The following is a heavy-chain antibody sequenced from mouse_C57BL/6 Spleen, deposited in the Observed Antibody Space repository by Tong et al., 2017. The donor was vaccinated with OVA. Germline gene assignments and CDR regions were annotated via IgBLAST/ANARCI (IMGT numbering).Heavy chain of an antibody. CDR1: GFTFSSYG. V-gene: IGHV5-6-3*01. CDR3: ARDKGYFDV. CDR2: INSNGGST. J-gene: IGHJ1*01. Sequence: EVQLQESGGGLVQPGGSLKLSCAASGFTFSSYGMSWVRQTPDKRLELVATINSNGGSTYYPDSVKGRFTISRDNAKNTLYLQMSSLKSEDTAMYYCARDKGYFDVWGAGTTVTVSS.